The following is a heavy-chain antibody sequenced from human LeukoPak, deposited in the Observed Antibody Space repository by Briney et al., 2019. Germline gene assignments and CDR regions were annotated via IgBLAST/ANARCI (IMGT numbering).Heavy chain of an antibody. V-gene: IGHV4-61*02. CDR3: ARGPYSYDSSGAFNI. CDR2: ISSSGST. J-gene: IGHJ3*02. D-gene: IGHD3-22*01. Sequence: PSETLSLTCTVSGDSISSGDYYWSWIRQPAGKGLEWIGRISSSGSTNYNPSLKSRVTISVDTSKNQFSLKLSSVTAADTAVYFCARGPYSYDSSGAFNIWGQGTMVTVSS. CDR1: GDSISSGDYY.